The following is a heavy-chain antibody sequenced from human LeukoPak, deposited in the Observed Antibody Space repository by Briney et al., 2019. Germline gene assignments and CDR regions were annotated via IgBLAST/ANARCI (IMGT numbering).Heavy chain of an antibody. V-gene: IGHV1-69*05. Sequence: GASVKVSCKASGGTFSSYAISWVRQAPGQGLEWMGGIIPIFGTANYAQKFQGRVTMTRDMSTSTVYMELSGLRSDDTAVYYCARTKTYYYDSYGYSDFDYWGQGTLVTVSS. CDR2: IIPIFGTA. J-gene: IGHJ4*02. CDR1: GGTFSSYA. CDR3: ARTKTYYYDSYGYSDFDY. D-gene: IGHD3-22*01.